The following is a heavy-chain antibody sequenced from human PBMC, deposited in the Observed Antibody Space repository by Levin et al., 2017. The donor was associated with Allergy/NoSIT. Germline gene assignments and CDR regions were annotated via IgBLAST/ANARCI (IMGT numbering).Heavy chain of an antibody. Sequence: SQTLSLTCAVYGGSFRDYNWSWIRQPPGKGLQWIGEITHSGSTTYTPSLKSRVTILVDTSKNEISLRLSSATAADTAVYYCARVRVILTGHYRGSQASYYYGMDVWGQGTTVTVSS. V-gene: IGHV4-34*01. CDR2: ITHSGST. J-gene: IGHJ6*02. D-gene: IGHD3-9*01. CDR1: GGSFRDYN. CDR3: ARVRVILTGHYRGSQASYYYGMDV.